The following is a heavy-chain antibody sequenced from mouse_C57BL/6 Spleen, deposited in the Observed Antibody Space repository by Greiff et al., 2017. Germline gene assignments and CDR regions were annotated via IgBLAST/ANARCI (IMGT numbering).Heavy chain of an antibody. CDR3: ARGTSLYYFDD. CDR1: GYTFTSYW. CDR2: IDPSDSYT. Sequence: VQLQQPGAELVMPGASVKLSCKASGYTFTSYWMHWVKQRPGQGLEWIGEIDPSDSYTNYNQKFKGKSTLTVDKSSSTAYMQLSSLTSGDSAVYYCARGTSLYYFDDWGQGATLAVSS. J-gene: IGHJ2*01. V-gene: IGHV1-69*01.